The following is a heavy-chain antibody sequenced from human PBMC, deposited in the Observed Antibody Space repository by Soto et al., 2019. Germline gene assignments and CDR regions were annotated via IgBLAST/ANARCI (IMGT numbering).Heavy chain of an antibody. CDR1: GCTFTSYD. J-gene: IGHJ2*01. CDR2: MNPNSGNT. CDR3: ARVHTATTYFDV. Sequence: QVQLVQSGAEVRKPGASVKVSCKASGCTFTSYDINWVRQASGQGLEWMGWMNPNSGNTGSAQRYQGRLTLTRNTSINTAYMELTSLTSEDAAVYYCARVHTATTYFDVWGRGTLV. V-gene: IGHV1-8*01. D-gene: IGHD4-17*01.